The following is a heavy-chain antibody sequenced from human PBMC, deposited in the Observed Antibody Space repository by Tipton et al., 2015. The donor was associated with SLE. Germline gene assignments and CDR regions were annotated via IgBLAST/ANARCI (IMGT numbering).Heavy chain of an antibody. CDR3: ARASYSYGYEY. J-gene: IGHJ4*02. CDR2: ISSSSTTI. V-gene: IGHV3-48*01. D-gene: IGHD5-18*01. Sequence: GSLRLSCAVSGFTFSSYSMNWVRQAPGKGLEWVSYISSSSTTIYYADSVKGRFTISRDNAKSSLYLQMRSLRAEDTAVYYCARASYSYGYEYWGQGSLVTVSS. CDR1: GFTFSSYS.